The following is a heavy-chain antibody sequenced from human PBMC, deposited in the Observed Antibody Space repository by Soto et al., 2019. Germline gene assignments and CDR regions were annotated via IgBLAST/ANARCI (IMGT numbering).Heavy chain of an antibody. Sequence: QVYLVESGGGVVQPGKSLRLSCTVSGFTFPNFAMHWVRHAPGKGPEWVELISSDGNTKYYADSVNGLFTILRDNSKNTLYLQMSGLRIEDTAAVYCAKDNYCSRTGSPSKSYFDYCGHGALVTVSS. CDR1: GFTFPNFA. D-gene: IGHD3-10*01. CDR2: ISSDGNTK. CDR3: AKDNYCSRTGSPSKSYFDY. V-gene: IGHV3-30*04. J-gene: IGHJ4*01.